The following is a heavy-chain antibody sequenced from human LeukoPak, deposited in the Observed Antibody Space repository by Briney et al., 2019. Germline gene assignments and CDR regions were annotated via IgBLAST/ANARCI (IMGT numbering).Heavy chain of an antibody. D-gene: IGHD2-2*02. CDR2: INHSGST. CDR3: ARGQYCSSTSCYKGGYFDY. Sequence: PSETLSLTCAVYGGSFSGYYWSWIRQPPGKGLEWIGEINHSGSTNYNPSLKSRVIISVDTSKNQFSLKLSSVTAADTAVYYCARGQYCSSTSCYKGGYFDYWGQGTLVTVSS. CDR1: GGSFSGYY. V-gene: IGHV4-34*01. J-gene: IGHJ4*02.